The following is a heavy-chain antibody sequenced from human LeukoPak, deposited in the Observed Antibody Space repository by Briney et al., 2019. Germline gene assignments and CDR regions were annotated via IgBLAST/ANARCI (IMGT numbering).Heavy chain of an antibody. D-gene: IGHD3-10*01. CDR2: IIPIFGTA. J-gene: IGHJ5*02. CDR1: GGTFSSYA. V-gene: IGHV1-69*13. CDR3: ATYPSSGSTFDP. Sequence: GASVKVSCKASGGTFSSYAISWVRQAPGQGLEWMGGIIPIFGTANYAQKFQGRVTITADESTSTAYMELSSLRSEDTAVYYCATYPSSGSTFDPWGQGTLVTVSS.